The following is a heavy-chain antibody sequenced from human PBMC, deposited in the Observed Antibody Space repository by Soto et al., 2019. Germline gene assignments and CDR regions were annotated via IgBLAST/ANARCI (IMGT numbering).Heavy chain of an antibody. Sequence: PSETLSLTCAVYGGSFSGYYWSWIRQPPGKGLEWIGEINHSGSTNYNPSLKSRVTISVDTSKNQFSLKLSSVTAADTAVYYCVEGYFFDYWGQGTLVTVSS. V-gene: IGHV4-34*01. J-gene: IGHJ4*02. D-gene: IGHD3-10*01. CDR3: VEGYFFDY. CDR2: INHSGST. CDR1: GGSFSGYY.